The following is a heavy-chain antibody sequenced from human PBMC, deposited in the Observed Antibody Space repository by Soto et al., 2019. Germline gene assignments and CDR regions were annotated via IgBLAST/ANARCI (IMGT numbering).Heavy chain of an antibody. V-gene: IGHV1-18*01. CDR2: ISAYNGDT. CDR3: ARVWCGEVPDY. J-gene: IGHJ4*02. Sequence: QVQLVQSGAEVKKPGASVKVSCKASGYTFTSYGISWVRQAPGQGLEWMGWISAYNGDTNYAQKLQGRVTMTTDTATSAAYMELRSVRSDDAAVYYCARVWCGEVPDYWGQGTLVTVSS. CDR1: GYTFTSYG. D-gene: IGHD3-10*01.